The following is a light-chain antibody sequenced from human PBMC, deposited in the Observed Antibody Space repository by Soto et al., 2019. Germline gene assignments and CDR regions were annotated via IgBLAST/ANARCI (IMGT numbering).Light chain of an antibody. V-gene: IGKV1-39*01. CDR3: QQSYSTPGT. J-gene: IGKJ1*01. CDR2: AVS. CDR1: QTIRNF. Sequence: DVQVTQSPSSLSASVGDRVTITCRSSQTIRNFLNWYQQKPGKVPNVLIYAVSNLRSGVPSRFSASGSGTDFTLTISSLQPEDFATYYCQQSYSTPGTFGQGKKVELK.